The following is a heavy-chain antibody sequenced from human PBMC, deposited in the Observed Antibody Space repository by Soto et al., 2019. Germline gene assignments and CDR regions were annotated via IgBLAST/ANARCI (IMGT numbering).Heavy chain of an antibody. J-gene: IGHJ6*02. D-gene: IGHD3-3*01. CDR2: IYDSVKT. Sequence: SETLSLTCTVSGGSISSHSWTWIWIRQLPGRGLEWVGYIYDSVKTKYKPSLKSRGTISVDTSKNQFSLQLSSVTAADTSVYYCARDEVRYYEFLGGYSEVSYYSGMDVWGQGTTVTVSS. CDR1: GGSISSHS. V-gene: IGHV4-59*11. CDR3: ARDEVRYYEFLGGYSEVSYYSGMDV.